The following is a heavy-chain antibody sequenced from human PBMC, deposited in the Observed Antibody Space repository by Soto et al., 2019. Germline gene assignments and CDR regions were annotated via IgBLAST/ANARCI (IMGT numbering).Heavy chain of an antibody. V-gene: IGHV3-23*01. CDR2: ISESGDNT. CDR3: AKGGYIYGLDP. J-gene: IGHJ5*02. Sequence: GSLSLSCAAAGFSFSSSAMIWVRQAPGKGLEWVPAISESGDNTFYADSVKGRFTISRENSNNALYLQMDTLRAEDTALYFCAKGGYIYGLDPWGQGTLVTVSS. CDR1: GFSFSSSA. D-gene: IGHD5-18*01.